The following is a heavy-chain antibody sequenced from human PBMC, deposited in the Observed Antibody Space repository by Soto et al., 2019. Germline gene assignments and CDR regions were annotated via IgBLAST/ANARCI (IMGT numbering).Heavy chain of an antibody. Sequence: SETLSLTCSVLGDSISDTRYYWGWIRQSPEKGLEWIGSISHDGHAYYNPSLKSRGPLFADTSLNQFSLKMKSVTVADTALYFCATQVYGDYLGGNWLDPWGQGALVTVSS. CDR3: ATQVYGDYLGGNWLDP. J-gene: IGHJ5*02. D-gene: IGHD4-17*01. CDR2: ISHDGHA. CDR1: GDSISDTRYY. V-gene: IGHV4-39*01.